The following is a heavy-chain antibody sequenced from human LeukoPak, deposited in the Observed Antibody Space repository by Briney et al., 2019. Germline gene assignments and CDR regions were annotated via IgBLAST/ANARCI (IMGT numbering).Heavy chain of an antibody. CDR3: ARDREYSYGDFDY. J-gene: IGHJ4*02. V-gene: IGHV3-74*01. D-gene: IGHD5-18*01. CDR2: INSDGSSR. Sequence: PGGSLRLSCAASGFAFSSYWMHWVRQGPGKGLVWVSHINSDGSSRTYADSVKGRFTISRDNAKNTLYLQMNSLRAEDTAVYYCARDREYSYGDFDYWGQGTLVTVSS. CDR1: GFAFSSYW.